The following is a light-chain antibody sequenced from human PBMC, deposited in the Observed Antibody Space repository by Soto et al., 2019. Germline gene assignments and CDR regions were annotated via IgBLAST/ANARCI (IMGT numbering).Light chain of an antibody. V-gene: IGKV1-39*01. Sequence: DIQLTQSPASLSASVGDRVTITCRASQSISSYLNWYQQRPANAATLLIYATASFRTGVPSRFRGSRSGAEVTLTTSKLQHEDFAAYYCRQQYSTPPTTFGQGTRLEIK. CDR1: QSISSY. J-gene: IGKJ5*01. CDR2: ATA. CDR3: RQQYSTPPTT.